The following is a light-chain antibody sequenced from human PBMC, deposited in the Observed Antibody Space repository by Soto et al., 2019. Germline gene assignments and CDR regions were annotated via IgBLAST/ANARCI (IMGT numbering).Light chain of an antibody. J-gene: IGLJ1*01. V-gene: IGLV2-14*03. CDR1: SSDVGGYNY. CDR2: DVS. CDR3: SSYTASSTDV. Sequence: QSALTQPASVSGSPGQSITISCTGTSSDVGGYNYVSWYQHHPGKAPKLMIFDVSNRPSGVSNRFSGSKSGNTASLNISGLQAEDEADYYCSSYTASSTDVFGTGTKLTVL.